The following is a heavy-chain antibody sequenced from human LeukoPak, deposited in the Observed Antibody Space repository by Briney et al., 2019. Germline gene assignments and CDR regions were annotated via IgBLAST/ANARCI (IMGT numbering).Heavy chain of an antibody. J-gene: IGHJ4*02. CDR2: ISHGSTRI. V-gene: IGHV3-48*01. D-gene: IGHD5-18*01. CDR1: GFTFSSYS. CDR3: GRDVGYGYAMDS. Sequence: GGSLRLSCAASGFTFSSYSFNWVRQAPGEGLEWISYISHGSTRIFYADFVEGRFAVSRDDAKDALYLQMNSLRAEDTAVYYCGRDVGYGYAMDSWGQGTLVTVSS.